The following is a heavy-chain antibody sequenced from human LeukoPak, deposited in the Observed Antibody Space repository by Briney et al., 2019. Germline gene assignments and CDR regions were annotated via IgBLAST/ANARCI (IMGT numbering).Heavy chain of an antibody. Sequence: SETLSLTCTVSGGSISSYYWSWIRQPPGKGLEWMGYIYYSGSTNYNPSLKSRVTISVDTSKNQFSLKLSSVTAADTAVYYCARLEGVVVTSYYFDYWGQGTLVTVSS. CDR1: GGSISSYY. D-gene: IGHD3-22*01. CDR2: IYYSGST. J-gene: IGHJ4*02. V-gene: IGHV4-59*01. CDR3: ARLEGVVVTSYYFDY.